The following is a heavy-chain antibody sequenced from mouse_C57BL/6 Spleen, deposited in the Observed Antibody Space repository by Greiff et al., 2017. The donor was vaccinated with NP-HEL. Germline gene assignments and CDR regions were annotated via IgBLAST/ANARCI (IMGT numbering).Heavy chain of an antibody. CDR1: GYTFTSYW. Sequence: VQLQQSGAELAKPGASVKLSCKASGYTFTSYWMHWVKQRPGQGLEWIGYINPSSGYTKYNQKFKDKATLTADKSSSTAYMQLGSLTYEDSAVYYCARSDSDWYFDVWGTGTTVTVSS. V-gene: IGHV1-7*01. D-gene: IGHD2-12*01. CDR3: ARSDSDWYFDV. CDR2: INPSSGYT. J-gene: IGHJ1*03.